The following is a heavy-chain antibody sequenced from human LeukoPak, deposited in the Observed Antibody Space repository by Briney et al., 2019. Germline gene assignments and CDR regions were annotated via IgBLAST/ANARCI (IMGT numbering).Heavy chain of an antibody. CDR1: GFTFDDYG. J-gene: IGHJ4*02. Sequence: SGGSLRLSCADSGFTFDDYGMSWVRQAPGKGLEWVSGINWNGGSTGYADSVKGRFTISRDNAKNSLYLQMNSLRAEDTALYHCARAYAAYYDILTGYESPAGYWGQGTLVTVSS. CDR2: INWNGGST. D-gene: IGHD3-9*01. CDR3: ARAYAAYYDILTGYESPAGY. V-gene: IGHV3-20*01.